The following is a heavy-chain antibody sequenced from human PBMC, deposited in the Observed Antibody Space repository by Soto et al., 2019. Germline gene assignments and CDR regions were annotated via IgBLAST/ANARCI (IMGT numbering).Heavy chain of an antibody. CDR3: ARVPIGYCSGVSCYSDYYYYGMDV. CDR1: GGTFSSDA. V-gene: IGHV1-69*06. D-gene: IGHD2-15*01. Sequence: QVQLVQSGAEVKKPGSSVKFSCKASGGTFSSDAISWVRQAPGQGLEWMGVIIPIFGTTTYAQKFKGRVTITADKSTSTAYLELSSLRSEATAVYYCARVPIGYCSGVSCYSDYYYYGMDVWGQGTTVTVS. CDR2: IIPIFGTT. J-gene: IGHJ6*02.